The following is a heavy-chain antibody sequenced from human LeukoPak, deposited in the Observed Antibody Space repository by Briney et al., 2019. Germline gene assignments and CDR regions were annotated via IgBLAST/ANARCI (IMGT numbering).Heavy chain of an antibody. J-gene: IGHJ4*02. D-gene: IGHD3-10*01. CDR3: ARVPGSGIASSGSLGPHYFDY. Sequence: GGSLRLSCAASGFTFSSYSMNWVRQAPGKGLEWVSSISSSSSYIYYADSVKGRFTISRDNAKNSLYLQMSSLRAEDTAVYYCARVPGSGIASSGSLGPHYFDYWGQGTLVTVSS. CDR2: ISSSSSYI. CDR1: GFTFSSYS. V-gene: IGHV3-21*01.